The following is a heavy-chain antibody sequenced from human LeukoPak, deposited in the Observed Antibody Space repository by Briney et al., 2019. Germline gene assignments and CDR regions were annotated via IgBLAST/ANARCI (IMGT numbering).Heavy chain of an antibody. CDR2: IYYSGST. J-gene: IGHJ4*02. Sequence: PPETLSLTCTVSGGSITSYYWSWIRQPPGKGLEWIGYIYYSGSTNYNPSLKSRVTISVDTSKNQFSLKLSSVTAADTAVYYCARGDYGGYSGPADYWGQGTLVTVSS. V-gene: IGHV4-59*08. D-gene: IGHD4-23*01. CDR1: GGSITSYY. CDR3: ARGDYGGYSGPADY.